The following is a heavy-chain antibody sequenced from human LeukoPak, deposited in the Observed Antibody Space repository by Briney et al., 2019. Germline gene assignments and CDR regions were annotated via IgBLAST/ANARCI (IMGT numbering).Heavy chain of an antibody. CDR1: GFTFSSYG. D-gene: IGHD3-3*01. J-gene: IGHJ4*02. Sequence: PGGSLRLSCAASGFTFSSYGMHWVRQAPGKGLEWVAVISYDGSNKYYADSVKGRFTISRDNSKNTLYLQMNSLRAEDTAVYYCARGEIYYDFWSGYYLDTFDYWGQGTLVTVSS. CDR3: ARGEIYYDFWSGYYLDTFDY. V-gene: IGHV3-30*19. CDR2: ISYDGSNK.